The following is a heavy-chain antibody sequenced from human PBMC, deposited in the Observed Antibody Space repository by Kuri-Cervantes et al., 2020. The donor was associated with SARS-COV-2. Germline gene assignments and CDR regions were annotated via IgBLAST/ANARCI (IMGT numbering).Heavy chain of an antibody. D-gene: IGHD5-12*01. CDR1: GYSISSGYY. Sequence: SETLSLTCAVSGYSISSGYYWGWIRQPPGKGLEWIGSTYHSGSTYYNPSLKSRVTISEDTSKNQFSLKLSSVTAADTAVYYCARLYRGYGRNYFDYWGQGTLVTVSS. CDR2: TYHSGST. J-gene: IGHJ4*02. V-gene: IGHV4-38-2*01. CDR3: ARLYRGYGRNYFDY.